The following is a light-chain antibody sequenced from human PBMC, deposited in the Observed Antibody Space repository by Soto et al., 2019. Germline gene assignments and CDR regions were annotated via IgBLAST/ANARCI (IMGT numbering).Light chain of an antibody. CDR1: SSDVGGYNY. Sequence: QSVLTQPPSASGSPGQSVTISCTGTSSDVGGYNYVSWYQQHPGKAPKLMIYEVSKRPSGAPDRFSGSKSGNTASLTVSGLHAEDEADYYCSSYAGSNNLVFGGGTKLTVL. J-gene: IGLJ2*01. V-gene: IGLV2-8*01. CDR2: EVS. CDR3: SSYAGSNNLV.